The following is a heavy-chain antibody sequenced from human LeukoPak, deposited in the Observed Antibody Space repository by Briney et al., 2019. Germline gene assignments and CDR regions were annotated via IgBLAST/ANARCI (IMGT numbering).Heavy chain of an antibody. V-gene: IGHV5-51*01. CDR3: ARHLRNYYDSSGYYGAYFDY. CDR2: IYPGDSDT. J-gene: IGHJ4*02. Sequence: GESLKISCKGSGYSFTSYWIGWVRQMPGKGLEWMGIIYPGDSDTRYSPSFQGRVTISADKSISTAYLQWSSLKASDTAMYYCARHLRNYYDSSGYYGAYFDYWGQGTLVTVSS. CDR1: GYSFTSYW. D-gene: IGHD3-22*01.